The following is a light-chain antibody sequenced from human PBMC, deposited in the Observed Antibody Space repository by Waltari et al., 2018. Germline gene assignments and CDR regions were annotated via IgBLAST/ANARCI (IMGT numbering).Light chain of an antibody. CDR3: ATWDARLTGML. CDR1: NSNIGSST. CDR2: SND. V-gene: IGLV1-44*01. J-gene: IGLJ2*01. Sequence: QSVLTQSPSASGAPGQRVTISCSGSNSNIGSSTGNWYQQVPGTAPRLLIYSNDQRPSGVPDRFSGSKSGTSASLAISGLQSEDEADYYCATWDARLTGMLFGGGTKVTVL.